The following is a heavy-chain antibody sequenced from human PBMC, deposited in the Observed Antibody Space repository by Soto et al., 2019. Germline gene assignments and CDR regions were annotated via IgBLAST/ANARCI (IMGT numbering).Heavy chain of an antibody. D-gene: IGHD4-17*01. V-gene: IGHV3-74*01. CDR1: GFTFRSYW. CDR3: ASATVGDAFDI. J-gene: IGHJ3*02. Sequence: LSLTCAASGFTFRSYWMHWVRQAPGKGLVWVSRINSDGSSTSYADSVKGRFTISRDNAKNTLYLQMNSLRAEDTAVYYCASATVGDAFDIWGQGTMVTVSS. CDR2: INSDGSST.